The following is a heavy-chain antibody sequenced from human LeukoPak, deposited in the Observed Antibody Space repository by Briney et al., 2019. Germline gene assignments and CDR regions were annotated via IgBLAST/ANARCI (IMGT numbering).Heavy chain of an antibody. CDR3: AKEAVAYYYHYGMDV. V-gene: IGHV3-30*18. J-gene: IGHJ6*02. CDR1: GFTFSNYG. Sequence: GGSLRLSCAASGFTFSNYGLHWVRQAPGKGLEWVAVISYDGGNKYYSDSVKGRFTISRDNSKNTLYLQMNSLRAEDTAVYYCAKEAVAYYYHYGMDVWGQGTMVTVSS. D-gene: IGHD6-19*01. CDR2: ISYDGGNK.